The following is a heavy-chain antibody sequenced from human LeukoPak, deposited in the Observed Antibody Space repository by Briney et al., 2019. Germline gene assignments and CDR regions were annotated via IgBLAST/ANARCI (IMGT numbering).Heavy chain of an antibody. V-gene: IGHV3-7*01. J-gene: IGHJ4*02. CDR1: GFIFSSYW. CDR2: INQDGSAK. Sequence: PGGSLRLSCAASGFIFSSYWMSWVRQAPGKGPEWVANINQDGSAKYYLDSVKGRFTISRDNAKNSLYLQMNSLRAEDTAVYYCARGGMVRGVHGGYWGQGTLVTVSS. CDR3: ARGGMVRGVHGGY. D-gene: IGHD3-10*01.